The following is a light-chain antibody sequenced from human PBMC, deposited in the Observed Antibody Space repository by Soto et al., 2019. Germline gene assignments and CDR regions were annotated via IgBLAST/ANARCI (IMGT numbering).Light chain of an antibody. J-gene: IGLJ1*01. CDR2: DVG. Sequence: QPAPPSGVSRESITNFPTGNRKDVGGYNLVSWYQHHPGKAPKLILYDVGDRPSGVSYRFSGSKSGNTASLTISGLQAVDEADYYCCSYTRSSTNVFGTGTQVTVL. CDR1: RKDVGGYNL. CDR3: CSYTRSSTNV. V-gene: IGLV2-14*03.